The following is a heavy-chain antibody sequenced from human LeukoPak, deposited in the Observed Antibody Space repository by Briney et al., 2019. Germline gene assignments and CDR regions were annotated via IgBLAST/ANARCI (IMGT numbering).Heavy chain of an antibody. V-gene: IGHV3-30*02. CDR2: IRYDGTNK. D-gene: IGHD1/OR15-1a*01. Sequence: PGGSLRLSCAASGFTFSRFGMHWVRQVPGKGLQWVAFIRYDGTNKFYADSVKGRFTMSRDDPKNTLYLQMNSLSAEDTAVYYCAKSRGEQLYFRDFDYWGQGTLVTVAS. CDR3: AKSRGEQLYFRDFDY. J-gene: IGHJ4*02. CDR1: GFTFSRFG.